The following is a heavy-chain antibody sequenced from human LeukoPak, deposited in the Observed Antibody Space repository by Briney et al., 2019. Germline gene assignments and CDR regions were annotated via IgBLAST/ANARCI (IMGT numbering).Heavy chain of an antibody. Sequence: ASVKVSCKASGYTFTGYYLHWVRQAPAQGPEWMGWINPNSGGTNYAQKFQGRVTMTRDTSINTAYMDLSGLTSDDTAVYYCARDMGASELDYWGQGALVTVSS. CDR2: INPNSGGT. CDR1: GYTFTGYY. CDR3: ARDMGASELDY. D-gene: IGHD1-26*01. J-gene: IGHJ4*02. V-gene: IGHV1-2*02.